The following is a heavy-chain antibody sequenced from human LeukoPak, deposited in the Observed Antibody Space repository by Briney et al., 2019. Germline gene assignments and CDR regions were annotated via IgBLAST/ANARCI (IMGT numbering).Heavy chain of an antibody. CDR2: INWNGGST. J-gene: IGHJ3*02. CDR3: ATLVGATTRGAFDI. Sequence: GGSLRLSCAASGFTFSNYGMSWVRQAPGKGLEWVSGINWNGGSTGYADSVKGRFTISRDNAKNSLYLQMNSLRAEDTALYYCATLVGATTRGAFDIWGQGTMVTVSS. CDR1: GFTFSNYG. D-gene: IGHD1-26*01. V-gene: IGHV3-20*04.